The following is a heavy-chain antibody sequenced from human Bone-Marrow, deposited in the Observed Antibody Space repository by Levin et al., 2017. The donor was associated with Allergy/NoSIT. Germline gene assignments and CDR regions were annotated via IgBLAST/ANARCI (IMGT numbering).Heavy chain of an antibody. CDR3: ATNSGSYLRYFDF. J-gene: IGHJ4*02. CDR1: GDSIISSSYY. CDR2: FYYSGNT. Sequence: SETLSLTCTVSGDSIISSSYYWGWIRQPPGKGLEWIGSFYYSGNTYHNPSLRSRVTISVDTSKNQFSLKLTSVTAADTALYDCATNSGSYLRYFDFWGQGTLLTVSS. D-gene: IGHD1-26*01. V-gene: IGHV4-39*01.